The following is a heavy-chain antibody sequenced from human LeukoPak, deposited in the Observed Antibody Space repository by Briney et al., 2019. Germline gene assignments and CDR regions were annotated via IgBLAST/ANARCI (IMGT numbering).Heavy chain of an antibody. CDR1: GYIFKNHG. J-gene: IGHJ4*02. D-gene: IGHD6-19*01. V-gene: IGHV1-18*01. CDR3: AREKGSGWYFFDS. Sequence: GASVKVSCKASGYIFKNHGISWVRQAPGQGLEWMGWISGYNGNTNYAEKVQGRVTMTADTSSTTVYMELRSLTSDDTAMYYCAREKGSGWYFFDSWGQGTPVTVSS. CDR2: ISGYNGNT.